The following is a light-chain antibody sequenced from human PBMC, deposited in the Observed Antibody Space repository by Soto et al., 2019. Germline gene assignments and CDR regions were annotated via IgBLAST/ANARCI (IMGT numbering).Light chain of an antibody. CDR3: AAWDGSLNGVV. V-gene: IGLV1-36*01. J-gene: IGLJ2*01. Sequence: QSVLTQPPSVSEAPGQTVTISCSGSSSNIGNNAVNWYQQLPGKAPKLLIYYDDLLPSGVSDRFSGSKSGTSASLAISGLEAEDEADYYCAAWDGSLNGVVFGGGTKLTVL. CDR1: SSNIGNNA. CDR2: YDD.